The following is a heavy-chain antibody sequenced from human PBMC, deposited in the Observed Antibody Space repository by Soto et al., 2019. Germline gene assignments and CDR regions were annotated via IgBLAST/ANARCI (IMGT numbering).Heavy chain of an antibody. J-gene: IGHJ4*02. CDR1: GYTFTNYY. CDR3: ARGLAAGDY. D-gene: IGHD6-13*01. V-gene: IGHV1-46*01. CDR2: INPNGGST. Sequence: QVQLVQSGAEVKNPGASVKVSCKASGYTFTNYYIHWVRQAPGQGLEWMAIINPNGGSTNYAQKFQGRVTLARDTFTSTVYMELSSLRSEDTAIYYCARGLAAGDYWGQGTLDTVSS.